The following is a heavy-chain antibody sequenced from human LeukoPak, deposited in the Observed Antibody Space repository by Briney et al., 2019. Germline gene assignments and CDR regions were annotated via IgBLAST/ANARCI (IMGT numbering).Heavy chain of an antibody. V-gene: IGHV4-4*07. D-gene: IGHD5-18*01. Sequence: SETLSLTCTVSGGSISSYYWSWIRQPAGKGLEWIGRIYTSGSTNYNPSLKSRVTIPVDTSNNQFSLKLRSVTATDTAVYYCAREQLWYDYWGQGTLVTVSS. CDR3: AREQLWYDY. CDR1: GGSISSYY. CDR2: IYTSGST. J-gene: IGHJ4*02.